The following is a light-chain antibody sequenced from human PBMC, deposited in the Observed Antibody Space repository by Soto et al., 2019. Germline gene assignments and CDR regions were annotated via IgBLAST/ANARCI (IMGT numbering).Light chain of an antibody. CDR2: GAS. Sequence: EVVLAQSPGTLSLSPGERATLSCRASQSVASSTLAWYQQKPGQAPRLLISGASKRATGTPDRFSGSGSGKDFTLTISRLEPEDFAVYYCQHFDDSLTFGGGTKVEIK. CDR3: QHFDDSLT. V-gene: IGKV3-20*01. J-gene: IGKJ4*01. CDR1: QSVASST.